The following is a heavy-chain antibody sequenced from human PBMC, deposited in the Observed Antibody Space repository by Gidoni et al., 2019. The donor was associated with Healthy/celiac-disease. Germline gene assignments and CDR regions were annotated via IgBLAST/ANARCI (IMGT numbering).Heavy chain of an antibody. V-gene: IGHV4-59*08. CDR3: ARAPLSYGQNDAFDI. Sequence: YGGSTNYNPSLKSRVTISVDTSKNQFSLKLSSVTAADTAVYYCARAPLSYGQNDAFDIWGQGTMVTVSS. CDR2: YGGST. J-gene: IGHJ3*02. D-gene: IGHD5-18*01.